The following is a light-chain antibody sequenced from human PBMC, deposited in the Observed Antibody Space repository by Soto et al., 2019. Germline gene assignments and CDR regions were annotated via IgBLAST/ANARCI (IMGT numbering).Light chain of an antibody. V-gene: IGKV1-12*01. CDR1: QGISSW. J-gene: IGKJ2*01. Sequence: DIQMTQSPSSVSASVGDRVTITCRASQGISSWLAWYQQTPGKPPKLLIYAAGSLQSGVPSRFSGSGSGTDSNLTISSLQPEDFATCYCQQCHSFPYTFGQGTKLEIK. CDR2: AAG. CDR3: QQCHSFPYT.